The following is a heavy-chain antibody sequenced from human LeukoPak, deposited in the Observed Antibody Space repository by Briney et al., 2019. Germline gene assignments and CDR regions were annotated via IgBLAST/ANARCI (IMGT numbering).Heavy chain of an antibody. CDR3: ARDSPTDWFFDL. CDR1: GFTFSRHG. V-gene: IGHV3-33*01. J-gene: IGHJ2*01. D-gene: IGHD4-17*01. CDR2: IWYDGSQK. Sequence: GGSLTLSCAASGFTFSRHGMHWVRQAQGKGPEWVAVIWYDGSQKYYGDSVKDRFTISRDNSKNTLYLQMNSLRAEDTAVYYCARDSPTDWFFDLWGRGTLVTVSS.